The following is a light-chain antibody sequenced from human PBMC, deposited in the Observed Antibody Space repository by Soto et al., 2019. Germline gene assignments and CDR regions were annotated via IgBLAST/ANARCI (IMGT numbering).Light chain of an antibody. V-gene: IGKV3-20*01. Sequence: ILLTQSPGTLSLSPGERANLSCRASQSLNSNLAWYQQKPGQAPKFLIFGASHRATGIPDRFSGSGYGRDFTLTISRLEPEDFAVYYCQQYFTPPLTFGGGTNVEIK. CDR3: QQYFTPPLT. J-gene: IGKJ4*01. CDR2: GAS. CDR1: QSLNSN.